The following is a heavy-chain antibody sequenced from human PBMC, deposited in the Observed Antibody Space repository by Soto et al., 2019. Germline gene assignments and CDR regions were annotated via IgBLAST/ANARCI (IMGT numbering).Heavy chain of an antibody. CDR3: NTEGYYDFWSCYYYYYYGMDV. D-gene: IGHD3-3*01. J-gene: IGHJ6*02. CDR2: IKSKTDGGTT. V-gene: IGHV3-15*01. Sequence: GGSLRLSCAASGFTFSNAWMSWVRQAPGKGLEWVGRIKSKTDGGTTDYAAPVKGRFTISRDDSKSTVYLQMNSLKTEDTAVYYCNTEGYYDFWSCYYYYYYGMDVWGPGTTLTVSS. CDR1: GFTFSNAW.